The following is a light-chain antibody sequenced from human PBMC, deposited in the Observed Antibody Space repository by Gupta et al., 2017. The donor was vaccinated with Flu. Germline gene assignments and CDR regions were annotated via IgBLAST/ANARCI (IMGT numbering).Light chain of an antibody. CDR2: KDS. CDR3: QSADSSGTYRGV. Sequence: SYELTQPPSVSVSPGQTARSPCSGNALPKQYAYWYQQQPGQAPELVIYKDSERPSGIPERFSGSSSGTTVSLTISGVQAEDEADYYCQSADSSGTYRGVFGGGTKLTVL. J-gene: IGLJ2*01. CDR1: ALPKQY. V-gene: IGLV3-25*02.